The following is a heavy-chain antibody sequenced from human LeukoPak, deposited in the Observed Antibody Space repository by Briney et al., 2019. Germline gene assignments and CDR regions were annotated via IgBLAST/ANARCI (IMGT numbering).Heavy chain of an antibody. Sequence: PGGSLRLSCAASGFTFRYYAMTWVRQAPGKGLEWVSAISGSGGSTYYADSVKGRFTISRDNSKNTLYLQMNSLRAEDTAVYYCAKLSQRTYSAYFDYWGQGTLVTVSS. V-gene: IGHV3-23*01. CDR2: ISGSGGST. CDR1: GFTFRYYA. CDR3: AKLSQRTYSAYFDY. D-gene: IGHD2-2*01. J-gene: IGHJ4*02.